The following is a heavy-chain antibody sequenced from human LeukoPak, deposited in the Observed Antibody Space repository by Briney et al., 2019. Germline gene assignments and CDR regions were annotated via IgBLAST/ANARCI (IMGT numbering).Heavy chain of an antibody. CDR3: AKSDNPWEPVNPFDY. CDR2: ITWDGGAT. V-gene: IGHV3-43*01. Sequence: GGSLRLSCAASEFTFDDFSMNWVRQAPGTGLEWVSLITWDGGATYYADSVKGRFTISRDNSKNSLYLQMNSLRTGDTAVYYCAKSDNPWEPVNPFDYWGQGTLVTVSS. J-gene: IGHJ4*02. CDR1: EFTFDDFS. D-gene: IGHD1-26*01.